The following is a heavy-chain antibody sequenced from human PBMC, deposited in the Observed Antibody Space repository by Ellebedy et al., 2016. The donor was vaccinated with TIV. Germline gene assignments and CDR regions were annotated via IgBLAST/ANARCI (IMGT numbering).Heavy chain of an antibody. CDR3: ARGALYYYAMDV. CDR2: INPNSGVT. V-gene: IGHV1-2*02. CDR1: VYTFTGHY. Sequence: SSVKVSCXASVYTFTGHYLRWVRQAPGQGLEWMGWINPNSGVTNYAQKFQGRVTMTRDRSISTAYMEVTRLRSDDTAVYYCARGALYYYAMDVWGLGTTVTVSS. J-gene: IGHJ6*02. D-gene: IGHD3-3*02.